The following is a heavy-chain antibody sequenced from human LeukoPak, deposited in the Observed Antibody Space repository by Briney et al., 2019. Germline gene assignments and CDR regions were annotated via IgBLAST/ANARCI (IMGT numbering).Heavy chain of an antibody. CDR1: GGSISSGGYS. J-gene: IGHJ4*02. Sequence: PSETLSLTCAVCGGSISSGGYSWRWIRQPPGKGLEWIGYIYHSGSTYYNPSLKSRVTISVDRSKNQFSLKLSSVTAADTAVYYCARTITGTTASIYFDYWGQGTLVTVSS. CDR3: ARTITGTTASIYFDY. V-gene: IGHV4-30-2*01. D-gene: IGHD1-7*01. CDR2: IYHSGST.